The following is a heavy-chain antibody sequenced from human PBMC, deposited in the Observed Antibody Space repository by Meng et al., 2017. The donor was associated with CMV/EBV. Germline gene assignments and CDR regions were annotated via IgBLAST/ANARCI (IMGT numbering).Heavy chain of an antibody. Sequence: GESLKISCAASGFTFSSYAMHWVRQAPGKGLEWVAVISYDGSNKYYADSVKGRFTISRDNSKNTLYLQMNSLRAEDTAVHYCARVEIGCSSTSCYTDYYYYGMDVWGQGTTVTVSS. CDR3: ARVEIGCSSTSCYTDYYYYGMDV. J-gene: IGHJ6*02. CDR2: ISYDGSNK. CDR1: GFTFSSYA. D-gene: IGHD2-2*02. V-gene: IGHV3-30-3*01.